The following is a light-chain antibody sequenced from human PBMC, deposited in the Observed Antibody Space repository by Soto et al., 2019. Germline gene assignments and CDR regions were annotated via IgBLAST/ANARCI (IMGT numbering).Light chain of an antibody. J-gene: IGLJ1*01. CDR1: SSDVGDNH. CDR3: SAYAGSNTFV. Sequence: QSALAQPPSASGSPGQSVTSSYTGTSSDVGDNHVSWYQQHLGKAPKLNIYEVTLRPSGVPDRFSGSKSGNTASLTVSGLQADDEADYYCSAYAGSNTFVFGTGTKVTVL. CDR2: EVT. V-gene: IGLV2-8*01.